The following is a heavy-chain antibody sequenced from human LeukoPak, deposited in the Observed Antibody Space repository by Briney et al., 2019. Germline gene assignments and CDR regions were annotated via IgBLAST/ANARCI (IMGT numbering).Heavy chain of an antibody. J-gene: IGHJ6*04. CDR2: IQYDGSNE. V-gene: IGHV3-30*02. D-gene: IGHD3-10*02. CDR3: AELGITMIGGV. CDR1: GFTFSSYG. Sequence: GGSLRLSCAASGFTFSSYGMHWVRQAPGKGLEWVAYIQYDGSNEQYADSVKGRFTISRDNAKNSLYLQMNSLRAEDTAVYYCAELGITMIGGVWGKGTTVTISS.